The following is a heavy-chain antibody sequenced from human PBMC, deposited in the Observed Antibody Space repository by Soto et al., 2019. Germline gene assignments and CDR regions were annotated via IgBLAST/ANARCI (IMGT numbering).Heavy chain of an antibody. Sequence: VQLVESGGGVVQPGRSLRLSCAASGFTFSDYAMHWVRQAPGKWLEWVAVVSHDGRNTHYADSVKGRFTISRDSCKNTVSLEMTSLRAEGTAVYYCAKGGRQWLVTSDFKYWGQGARVTVSS. D-gene: IGHD6-19*01. V-gene: IGHV3-30*18. J-gene: IGHJ4*02. CDR3: AKGGRQWLVTSDFKY. CDR2: VSHDGRNT. CDR1: GFTFSDYA.